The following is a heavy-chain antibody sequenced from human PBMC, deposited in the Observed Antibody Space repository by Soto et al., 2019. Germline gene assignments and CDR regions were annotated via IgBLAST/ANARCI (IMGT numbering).Heavy chain of an antibody. CDR3: ARDRGNYDILTGYPDY. CDR1: GFTFDDYG. Sequence: EVQLVESGGGVVRPGGSLRLSCAASGFTFDDYGMSWVRQAPGKGLEWVSGINWNGGSTGYADSVKGRFTTSRDNAKNSLYLQMNSLRAEDTALYYCARDRGNYDILTGYPDYWGQGTLVTVSS. D-gene: IGHD3-9*01. J-gene: IGHJ4*02. CDR2: INWNGGST. V-gene: IGHV3-20*04.